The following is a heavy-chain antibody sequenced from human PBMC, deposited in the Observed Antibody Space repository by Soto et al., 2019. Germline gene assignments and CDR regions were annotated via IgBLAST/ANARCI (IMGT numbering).Heavy chain of an antibody. D-gene: IGHD3-10*01. Sequence: SETLSLTCTVSGGSISTYYWSWIRQPPGGTLEWIGYIYASGATTYNPSLESRVTMSVDMPSNEFSLELTSLTAADTAVYYCARSHSFDGSIYHYYFDFWGQGTLVTVSS. CDR1: GGSISTYY. V-gene: IGHV4-59*01. J-gene: IGHJ4*02. CDR3: ARSHSFDGSIYHYYFDF. CDR2: IYASGAT.